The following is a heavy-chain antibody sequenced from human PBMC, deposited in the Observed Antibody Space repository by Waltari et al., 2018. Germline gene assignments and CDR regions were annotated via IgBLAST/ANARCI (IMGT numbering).Heavy chain of an antibody. V-gene: IGHV3-53*03. CDR2: IYSGGST. J-gene: IGHJ4*02. CDR1: GDSISSNGNY. CDR3: ALRGPPDDY. D-gene: IGHD3-10*01. Sequence: LQLQESGPGLVDPSETLSLTCTVSGDSISSNGNYWGWVRQPPGKGLEWVSVIYSGGSTYYADSVKGRFTISRDNSKNTLYLQMNSLRAEDTAVYYCALRGPPDDYWGQGTLVTVSS.